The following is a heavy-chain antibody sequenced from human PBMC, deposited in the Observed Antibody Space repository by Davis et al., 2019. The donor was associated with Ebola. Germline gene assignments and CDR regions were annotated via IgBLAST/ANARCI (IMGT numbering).Heavy chain of an antibody. V-gene: IGHV3-30-3*01. J-gene: IGHJ4*02. CDR2: ISYDGSNK. Sequence: PGGSLRLSCAASGFTFSSYPMHWVRQAPGKGLEWVAVISYDGSNKNYADSVKGRFTIFRDNSKNTLYLQMNSLRAEDTAVYYCARGIRGELLDYWGQGTLVTVSS. CDR1: GFTFSSYP. CDR3: ARGIRGELLDY. D-gene: IGHD1-26*01.